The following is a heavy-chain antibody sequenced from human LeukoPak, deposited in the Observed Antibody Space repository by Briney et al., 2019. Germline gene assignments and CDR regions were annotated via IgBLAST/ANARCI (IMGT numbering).Heavy chain of an antibody. CDR3: ARVGNRGYSGYDNLYYFDY. D-gene: IGHD5-12*01. V-gene: IGHV4-61*01. J-gene: IGHJ4*02. CDR2: IYYSGST. Sequence: SETLSLTCTVSGGSLSSSSYYWSWIRQPPGKGLEWIGYIYYSGSTNYNPSLKSRVTISVDTSKNQFSLKLSSVTAADTAVYYCARVGNRGYSGYDNLYYFDYWGQGTLVTVSS. CDR1: GGSLSSSSYY.